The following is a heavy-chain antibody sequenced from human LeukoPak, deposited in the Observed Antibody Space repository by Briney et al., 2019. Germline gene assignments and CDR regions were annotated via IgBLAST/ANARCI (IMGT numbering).Heavy chain of an antibody. CDR1: GFTFSSYW. CDR2: INSDGSST. V-gene: IGHV3-74*01. J-gene: IGHJ4*02. CDR3: AREAGAYPFDY. D-gene: IGHD4-17*01. Sequence: GGSLRLSCAASGFTFSSYWMHWVRQAPGNWLGWVLCINSDGSSTSYPDSVKGRFTISRDNAKNTLYLQMYSLRAEDTAVYYCAREAGAYPFDYWGQGTLVTVSS.